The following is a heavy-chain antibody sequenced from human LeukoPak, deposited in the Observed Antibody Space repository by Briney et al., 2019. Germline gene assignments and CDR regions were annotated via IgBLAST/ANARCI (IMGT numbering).Heavy chain of an antibody. CDR2: ISYDGSNK. J-gene: IGHJ4*02. Sequence: PGGSLRLSCAASGFTFSSYPMNWVRQAPGKGLEWVAVISYDGSNKYYADSVKGRFTISRDNSKNTLYLQMNSLRAEDTAVYYCARDQFGLWLALDYWGQGTLVTVSS. CDR1: GFTFSSYP. CDR3: ARDQFGLWLALDY. D-gene: IGHD6-19*01. V-gene: IGHV3-30-3*01.